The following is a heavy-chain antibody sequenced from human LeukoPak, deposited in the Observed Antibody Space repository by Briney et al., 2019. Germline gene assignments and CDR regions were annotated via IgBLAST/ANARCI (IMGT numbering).Heavy chain of an antibody. CDR1: GGTFSSHA. CDR2: IIPIFGTA. J-gene: IGHJ6*03. D-gene: IGHD6-13*01. CDR3: ARGAAAALSWTYYYYYMDV. V-gene: IGHV1-69*06. Sequence: GSSVKVSCKASGGTFSSHAISWVRQAPGQGLEWMGGIIPIFGTANYAQKFQGRVTITADKSTSTAYMEPSSLRSEDTAVYYCARGAAAALSWTYYYYYMDVWGKGTTVTVSS.